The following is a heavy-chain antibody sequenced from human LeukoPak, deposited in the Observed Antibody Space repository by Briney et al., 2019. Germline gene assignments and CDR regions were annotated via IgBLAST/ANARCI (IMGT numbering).Heavy chain of an antibody. Sequence: ASVKVSCKASGYTFTSYDINWVRQATGQGLEWMGWMNPNSGNTGYAQKFQGRVTMTRNTSISTAYMELSSLRPDDTAVYYCARGSIAAAGTYWDYWGQGTLVTVSS. D-gene: IGHD6-13*01. CDR1: GYTFTSYD. V-gene: IGHV1-8*01. CDR3: ARGSIAAAGTYWDY. CDR2: MNPNSGNT. J-gene: IGHJ4*02.